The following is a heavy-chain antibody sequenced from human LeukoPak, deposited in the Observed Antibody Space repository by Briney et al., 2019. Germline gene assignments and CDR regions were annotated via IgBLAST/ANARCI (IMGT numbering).Heavy chain of an antibody. J-gene: IGHJ3*02. CDR1: GYTFTGYY. V-gene: IGHV1-2*02. CDR3: ASRYCSSTSRYNRAFDI. Sequence: GASVKVSCKASGYTFTGYYMHWVRQAPGQGLEWMGWINPNSGCTNYAQKFQGRVTMTRDTSITKAYMELSRLRSDDTAVYYCASRYCSSTSRYNRAFDIWGQGTMVTVSS. D-gene: IGHD2-2*02. CDR2: INPNSGCT.